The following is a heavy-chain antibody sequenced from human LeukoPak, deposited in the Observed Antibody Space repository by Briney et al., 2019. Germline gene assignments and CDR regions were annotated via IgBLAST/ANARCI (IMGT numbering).Heavy chain of an antibody. Sequence: SETLSLTCTVSGGSLSSYYWSWIRQPPGKGLEWIGYIYYSGSTNYNPSLKSRVTISVDTSKNQFSLKLSSVTAADTAVYYCARRSPSSGWYRHDYWGQGTLVTVSS. CDR2: IYYSGST. V-gene: IGHV4-59*08. J-gene: IGHJ4*02. D-gene: IGHD6-19*01. CDR3: ARRSPSSGWYRHDY. CDR1: GGSLSSYY.